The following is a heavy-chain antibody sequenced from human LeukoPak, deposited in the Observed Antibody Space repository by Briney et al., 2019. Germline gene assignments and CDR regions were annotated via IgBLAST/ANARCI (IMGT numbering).Heavy chain of an antibody. CDR2: IYYSGSA. CDR3: ARHSYFDY. CDR1: GVSISSSSYY. J-gene: IGHJ4*02. Sequence: SETLSLTCTVSGVSISSSSYYWGWIRQPPGKGLEWIGSIYYSGSAYYNPSLRSRVTISVDTSKNQFSLKLSSVTAADTAVYYCARHSYFDYWGQGTLVTVSS. V-gene: IGHV4-39*01.